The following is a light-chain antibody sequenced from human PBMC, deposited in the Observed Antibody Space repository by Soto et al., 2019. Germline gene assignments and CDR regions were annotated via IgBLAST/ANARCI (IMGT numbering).Light chain of an antibody. CDR3: QQYYTTPRT. V-gene: IGKV4-1*01. CDR1: QSVLYSSNNKNY. CDR2: WAS. Sequence: DIVMTQSPDSLAVSLGERATINCKSSQSVLYSSNNKNYLAWYHQKPGQPPKLLIYWASTRECGVPDRFSGSGSGTDFTLTISSLQAEDMAVYYCQQYYTTPRTFGQGTKVEIK. J-gene: IGKJ1*01.